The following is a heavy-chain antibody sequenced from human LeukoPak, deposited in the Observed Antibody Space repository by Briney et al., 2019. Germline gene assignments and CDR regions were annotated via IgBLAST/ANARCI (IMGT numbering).Heavy chain of an antibody. V-gene: IGHV3-30*04. D-gene: IGHD5-18*01. CDR3: ARDSWIEYSYGYVSYYYYMDV. CDR1: GFTFSSYA. Sequence: VRSLRLSCAASGFTFSSYAMHWVRQAPGKGLEWVAVISYDGSNKYYADSVKGRFTISRDNSKNTLYLQMNSLRAEDTAVYYCARDSWIEYSYGYVSYYYYMDVWGKGTTVTVSS. CDR2: ISYDGSNK. J-gene: IGHJ6*03.